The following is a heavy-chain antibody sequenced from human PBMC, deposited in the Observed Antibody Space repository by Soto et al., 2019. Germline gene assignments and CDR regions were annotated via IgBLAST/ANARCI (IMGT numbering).Heavy chain of an antibody. CDR3: VKPPVITASYYYYDMDV. CDR2: ISGSGIST. Sequence: EAQLLESGGGLVQPGGSLRLSCAASGFTFSTYPMSWVRQAPGKGLEWVSGISGSGISTYYTDSVKGRFTISRENSKNTVFLKMNSLRDENTAVYYCVKPPVITASYYYYDMDVWGQGTTVTVSS. CDR1: GFTFSTYP. J-gene: IGHJ6*02. V-gene: IGHV3-23*01. D-gene: IGHD4-4*01.